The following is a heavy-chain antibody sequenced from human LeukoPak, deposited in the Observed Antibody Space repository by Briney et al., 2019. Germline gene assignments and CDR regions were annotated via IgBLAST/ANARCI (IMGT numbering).Heavy chain of an antibody. Sequence: SETLSLTCAVYGGSFSGYYWSWIRQPPGKGLEWIWEINHSGSTNYNPSLKSRVTISVDTSKNQFSLKLSSVTAADTAVYYCAREDCSSTSCHGGDYWGQGTLVTVSS. CDR1: GGSFSGYY. CDR2: INHSGST. V-gene: IGHV4-34*01. D-gene: IGHD2-2*01. J-gene: IGHJ4*02. CDR3: AREDCSSTSCHGGDY.